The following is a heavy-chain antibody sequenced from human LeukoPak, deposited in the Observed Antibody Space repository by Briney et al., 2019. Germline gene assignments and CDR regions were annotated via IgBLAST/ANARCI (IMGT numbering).Heavy chain of an antibody. D-gene: IGHD2-21*02. CDR1: GFTFSSYA. Sequence: GGSLRLSCAASGFTFSSYAMRWVRQAPGKGLEYVSAISSNGGSTYYANSVKGRFTISRDNSKNTLYLQMGSLRAEDMAVYYCVVVVTPVYSQHWGQGTLVTVSS. CDR2: ISSNGGST. V-gene: IGHV3-64*01. CDR3: VVVVTPVYSQH. J-gene: IGHJ1*01.